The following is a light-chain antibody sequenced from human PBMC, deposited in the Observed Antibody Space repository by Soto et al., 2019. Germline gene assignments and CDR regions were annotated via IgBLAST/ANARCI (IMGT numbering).Light chain of an antibody. CDR3: SSSGGRNTLI. V-gene: IGLV2-14*01. J-gene: IGLJ2*01. Sequence: QSVLTQPASVSGSPRQSITISCTGTSSDVGGYDYVSWYQQHPGKAPKLILFGVSNRPSGISHRFSGSKSGNTASLTISGLQADDEADYYCSSSGGRNTLIFGGGTKLTVL. CDR2: GVS. CDR1: SSDVGGYDY.